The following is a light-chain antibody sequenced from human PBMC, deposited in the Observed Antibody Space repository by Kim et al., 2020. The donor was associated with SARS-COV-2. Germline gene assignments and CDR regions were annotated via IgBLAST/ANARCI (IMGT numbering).Light chain of an antibody. CDR2: YDS. CDR3: QVWDTGSDHYV. J-gene: IGLJ1*01. CDR1: NIEGKS. Sequence: PGKTARLTCAGNNIEGKSVHWYQQKPGQAPVLVIYYDSDRPSGIPERFSGSNSGNTATLTISRVEAGDEADYYCQVWDTGSDHYVFATGTKVTVL. V-gene: IGLV3-21*04.